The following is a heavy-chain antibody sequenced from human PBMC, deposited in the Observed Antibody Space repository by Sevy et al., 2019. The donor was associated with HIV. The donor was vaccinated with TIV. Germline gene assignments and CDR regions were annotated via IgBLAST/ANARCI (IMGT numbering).Heavy chain of an antibody. CDR2: IYTSGRT. Sequence: SETLSLTCSVSGGSISSYYWSWIRQPPGKGLEWIGYIYTSGRTNFNPSLKSRVTISVDTSKNQFSLKLISVTAADTAVYYCARGRHYDSSGFDSWGQGTLVTVSS. J-gene: IGHJ4*02. CDR1: GGSISSYY. D-gene: IGHD3-22*01. V-gene: IGHV4-59*01. CDR3: ARGRHYDSSGFDS.